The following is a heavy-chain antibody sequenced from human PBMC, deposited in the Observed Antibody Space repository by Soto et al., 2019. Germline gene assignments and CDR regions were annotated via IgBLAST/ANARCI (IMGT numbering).Heavy chain of an antibody. CDR1: GFTFSSYS. CDR3: ARDYGSGRINWFDP. CDR2: ISSSSSYI. D-gene: IGHD3-10*01. J-gene: IGHJ5*02. Sequence: GGSLRLSCAASGFTFSSYSMNWVRQAPGKGLEWVSSISSSSSYIYYADSVKGRFTISRDNAKNSLYLQMNSLRAEDTAVYYCARDYGSGRINWFDPWGQGTLVTVSS. V-gene: IGHV3-21*01.